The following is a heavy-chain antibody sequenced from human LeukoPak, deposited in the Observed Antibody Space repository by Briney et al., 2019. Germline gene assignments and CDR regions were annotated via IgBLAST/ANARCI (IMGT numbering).Heavy chain of an antibody. CDR1: GGSISSYY. CDR2: IYYSGST. CDR3: ARDPSNSSRWFDP. D-gene: IGHD6-6*01. Sequence: PSETLSLTCTVSGGSISSYYWSWIRQPPGKGLEWIGYIYYSGSTNYNPSLKSRVTISVDTSKNQFSLKLTSVTAADTAVYYCARDPSNSSRWFDPWGQGALVTVSS. J-gene: IGHJ5*02. V-gene: IGHV4-59*12.